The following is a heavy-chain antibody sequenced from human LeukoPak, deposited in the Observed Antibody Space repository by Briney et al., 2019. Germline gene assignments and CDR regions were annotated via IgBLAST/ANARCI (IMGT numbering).Heavy chain of an antibody. Sequence: GGSLRLSCAASGFTFSSYGMSWVRQAPGKGLEWVSAISGSGGSTYYADSVKGRFTISRDNSKTTLYLQMNSLRAEDTAVYYCARRAGAYSHPYDYWGRGTLVTVSS. CDR2: ISGSGGST. D-gene: IGHD4/OR15-4a*01. CDR1: GFTFSSYG. J-gene: IGHJ4*02. CDR3: ARRAGAYSHPYDY. V-gene: IGHV3-23*01.